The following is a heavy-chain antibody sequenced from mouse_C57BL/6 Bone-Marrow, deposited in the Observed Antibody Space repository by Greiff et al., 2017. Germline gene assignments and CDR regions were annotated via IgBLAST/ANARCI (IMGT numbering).Heavy chain of an antibody. V-gene: IGHV1-7*01. D-gene: IGHD2-1*01. J-gene: IGHJ3*01. CDR2: INPSSGYT. Sequence: VKLQQSGAELAKPGASVKLSCKASGYTFTSYWMHWVKQRPGQGLEWIGYINPSSGYTKYTQKFKDKATLTADKSSSTAYMQLSSLTYKDSAVDYCASYLYGNYTWFAYWGQGTLVTVSA. CDR3: ASYLYGNYTWFAY. CDR1: GYTFTSYW.